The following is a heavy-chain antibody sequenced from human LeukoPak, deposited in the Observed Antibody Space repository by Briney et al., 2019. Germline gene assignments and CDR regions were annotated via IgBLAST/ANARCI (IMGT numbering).Heavy chain of an antibody. CDR1: GDSINNYY. CDR2: IYYSGTTAYRST. CDR3: ARARLEIDVGWFDP. D-gene: IGHD1-26*01. J-gene: IGHJ5*02. V-gene: IGHV4-59*01. Sequence: SETLSLTCAVSGDSINNYYWSWIRQPPGQGLEWIAFIYYSGTTAYRSTAYNPSLKSRVTISLDTSKNQSSLNLRSVTAADTAVYYCARARLEIDVGWFDPWGQGTLVTVSS.